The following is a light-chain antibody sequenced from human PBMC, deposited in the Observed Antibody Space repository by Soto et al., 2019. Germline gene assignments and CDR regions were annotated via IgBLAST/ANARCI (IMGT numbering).Light chain of an antibody. V-gene: IGLV2-8*01. Sequence: QCVLTQPPSASGAPGQSVTLSRPGISSDVGGYNYVSWYQQHPGKAPKLMIYEVSKRPSGVPDRFSGSKSGNTASLTVSGLQAEDDADYYCSSYAGNRNVFGTGTKVT. CDR1: SSDVGGYNY. CDR3: SSYAGNRNV. CDR2: EVS. J-gene: IGLJ1*01.